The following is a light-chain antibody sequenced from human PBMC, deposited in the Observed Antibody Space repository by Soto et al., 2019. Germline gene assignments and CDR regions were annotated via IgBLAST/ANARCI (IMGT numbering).Light chain of an antibody. V-gene: IGKV3-20*01. J-gene: IGKJ3*01. CDR3: QQYGRSPLST. Sequence: EIVLTQSPGTLSLSPGERATLSCRASQSVSSSYLARYQQKPGQAPRLLIYGASSRATGIPDRFSGSGSGTDFTLLISRLEPGDFAVYYCQQYGRSPLSTFGPGTKGDIK. CDR1: QSVSSSY. CDR2: GAS.